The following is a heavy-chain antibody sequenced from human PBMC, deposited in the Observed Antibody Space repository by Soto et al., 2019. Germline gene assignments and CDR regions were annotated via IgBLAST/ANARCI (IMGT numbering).Heavy chain of an antibody. V-gene: IGHV1-18*01. CDR1: GYTFTSYG. J-gene: IGHJ6*02. CDR2: ISAYNGNT. D-gene: IGHD2-15*01. CDR3: ARDRGDIVVVVAAYYYYYGMDV. Sequence: QVQLVQSGAEVKKPGASVKVSCKASGYTFTSYGISWVRQAPGQGLEWMGWISAYNGNTNYAQKLQGRVTMTTDTSTSTAYMELRSLRSDDTAVYYCARDRGDIVVVVAAYYYYYGMDVWGQGTTVTVSS.